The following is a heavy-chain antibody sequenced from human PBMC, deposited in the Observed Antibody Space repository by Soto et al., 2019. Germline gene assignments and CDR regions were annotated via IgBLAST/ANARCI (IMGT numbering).Heavy chain of an antibody. CDR3: ARDPRITIFGVVIDY. D-gene: IGHD3-3*01. CDR1: GFTFSSYA. Sequence: GGSLRLSCAASGFTFSSYAMHWVRQAPGEGLEWVAVISYDGSNKYYADSVKGRFTISRDNSKNTLYLQMNSLRAEDTAVYYCARDPRITIFGVVIDYWGQGTLVTVSS. J-gene: IGHJ4*02. CDR2: ISYDGSNK. V-gene: IGHV3-30-3*01.